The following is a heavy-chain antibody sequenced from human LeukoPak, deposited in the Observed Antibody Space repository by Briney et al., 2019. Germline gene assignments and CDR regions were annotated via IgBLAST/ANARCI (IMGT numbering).Heavy chain of an antibody. V-gene: IGHV4-39*07. J-gene: IGHJ4*02. D-gene: IGHD3-3*01. Sequence: SSETLSLTCTVSGGSVSSSSYYWGWIRQPPGKGLEWIGEINHSGSTNYNPSLKSRVTISVDTSKNQFSLKLSSVTAADTAVYYCARGKSYYDFWSGYSHFDYWGQGTLVTVSS. CDR1: GGSVSSSSYY. CDR3: ARGKSYYDFWSGYSHFDY. CDR2: INHSGST.